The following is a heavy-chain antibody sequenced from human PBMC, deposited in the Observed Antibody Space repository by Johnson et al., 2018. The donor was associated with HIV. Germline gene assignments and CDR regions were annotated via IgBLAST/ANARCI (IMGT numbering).Heavy chain of an antibody. D-gene: IGHD3-22*01. CDR3: AREDSSGYFDGFDV. CDR2: IYSGGST. J-gene: IGHJ3*01. Sequence: VQLVESGGGLVQPGGSLRLSCAASGFTVSSNYMSWVRQAPGKGLEWVSVIYSGGSTYYADSVKGRFTISRDNSKNTMYLQMNSLRAEDTAVYYCAREDSSGYFDGFDVWGQGTMVTVSS. V-gene: IGHV3-66*02. CDR1: GFTVSSNY.